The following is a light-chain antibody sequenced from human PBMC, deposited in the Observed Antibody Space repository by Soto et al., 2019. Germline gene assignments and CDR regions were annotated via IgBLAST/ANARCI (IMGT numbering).Light chain of an antibody. V-gene: IGKV3-20*01. J-gene: IGKJ1*01. CDR2: GAS. CDR1: QSVSGSS. Sequence: DIALTQSPGKLSLSPGERVTLSCGASQSVSGSSLAWYQHKPGQAPRLLIYGASSRATGIPDRFSGSGSGTDFTLTISRLAPEDVAVYDCQQYGSSPHTFGQGTKVDI. CDR3: QQYGSSPHT.